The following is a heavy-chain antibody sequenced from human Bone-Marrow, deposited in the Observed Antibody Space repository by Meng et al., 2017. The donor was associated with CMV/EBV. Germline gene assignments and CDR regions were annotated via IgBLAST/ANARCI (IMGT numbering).Heavy chain of an antibody. CDR3: ARPITIFGVGVDAFDI. D-gene: IGHD3-3*01. Sequence: GSLRLSCAVYGGSFSGYYWSWIRQPPGKGLEWIGEINHSGSTNYNPSLKSRVTISVDTSKNQFSLKLSSVTAADTAVYYCARPITIFGVGVDAFDIWGQGKMVTVSS. CDR2: INHSGST. CDR1: GGSFSGYY. J-gene: IGHJ3*02. V-gene: IGHV4-34*01.